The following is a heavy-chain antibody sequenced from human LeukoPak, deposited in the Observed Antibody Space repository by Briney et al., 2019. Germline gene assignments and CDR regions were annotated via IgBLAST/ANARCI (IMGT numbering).Heavy chain of an antibody. CDR1: GGTFSSYA. V-gene: IGHV1-18*01. J-gene: IGHJ6*03. Sequence: GASVKVSCKASGGTFSSYAISWVRQAPGQGLEWMGWISGYNGNTKYAQKFQGRVTMTTDTSTSTAYMELKSLRSDDTAVYYCARGPGGRSGYHPLEDYYYYYMGVWGKGTKVTVSS. CDR3: ARGPGGRSGYHPLEDYYYYYMGV. D-gene: IGHD3-22*01. CDR2: ISGYNGNT.